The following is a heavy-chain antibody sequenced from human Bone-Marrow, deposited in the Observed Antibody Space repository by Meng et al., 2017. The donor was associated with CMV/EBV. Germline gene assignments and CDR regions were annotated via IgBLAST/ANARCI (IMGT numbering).Heavy chain of an antibody. CDR2: INWNGGST. CDR3: AKAPPRLTRNNGWHGAGWFDP. D-gene: IGHD1/OR15-1a*01. V-gene: IGHV3-20*04. Sequence: GGSLRLSCAASGFTFDDYGMSWVRQAPGKGLEWVSGINWNGGSTGYADSVKGRFTISRDNAKNSLYLQMNSLRPADTALYYCAKAPPRLTRNNGWHGAGWFDPGGQGTLVTVSS. J-gene: IGHJ5*02. CDR1: GFTFDDYG.